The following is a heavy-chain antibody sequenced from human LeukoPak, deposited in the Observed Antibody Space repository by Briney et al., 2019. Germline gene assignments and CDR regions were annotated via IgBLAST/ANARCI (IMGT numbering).Heavy chain of an antibody. CDR3: AKDYYDSSGYCDY. D-gene: IGHD3-22*01. V-gene: IGHV3-23*01. CDR2: ISGSGGST. Sequence: GGSLRLSCAASGFTFSSYAMSWVRQPPRKGLEWVSAISGSGGSTYYADSAKGQFTISRDNSKNTLYLQMNSLRAEDTAVYYCAKDYYDSSGYCDYWGQGTLVTVSS. J-gene: IGHJ4*02. CDR1: GFTFSSYA.